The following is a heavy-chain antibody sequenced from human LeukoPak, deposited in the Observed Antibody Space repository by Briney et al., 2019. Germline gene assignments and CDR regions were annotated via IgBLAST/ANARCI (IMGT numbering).Heavy chain of an antibody. Sequence: PGGSLRLSCAASGFTFDDYAMHWVRQAPGKGLEWVSGISWNSGSIGYADSVKGRFTISRDNAKNSLYLQMNSLRAEDTALYYCAKGGRIAVAGLPDYWGQGTLVTVSS. J-gene: IGHJ4*02. CDR2: ISWNSGSI. CDR3: AKGGRIAVAGLPDY. D-gene: IGHD6-19*01. CDR1: GFTFDDYA. V-gene: IGHV3-9*01.